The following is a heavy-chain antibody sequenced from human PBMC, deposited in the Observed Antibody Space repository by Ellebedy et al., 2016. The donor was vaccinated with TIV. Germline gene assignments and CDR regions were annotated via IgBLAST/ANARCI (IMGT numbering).Heavy chain of an antibody. D-gene: IGHD6-13*01. Sequence: ASVKVSCXASGYTFTGYYMHWVRQAPGQGLEWMGWINPNSGGTNYAQKFQGWVTMTRDTSISTAYMELSRLRSDDTAVYYCARVRAAAGHVAAYYFDYWGQGTLVTVSS. CDR3: ARVRAAAGHVAAYYFDY. CDR1: GYTFTGYY. CDR2: INPNSGGT. V-gene: IGHV1-2*04. J-gene: IGHJ4*02.